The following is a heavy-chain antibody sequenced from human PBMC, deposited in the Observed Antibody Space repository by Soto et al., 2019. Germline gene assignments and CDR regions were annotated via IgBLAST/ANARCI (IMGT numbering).Heavy chain of an antibody. CDR2: IDPSDSYT. Sequence: GESLKISCKGSGYSFTSYWISWVRQMPGKGLEWMGRIDPSDSYTNYSPSFQGHLTISADKSISTAYLQWSSLKASDTAMYYCARGRDYCSGGSCYFDWGQGTLVTVSS. CDR3: ARGRDYCSGGSCYFD. J-gene: IGHJ4*02. D-gene: IGHD2-15*01. V-gene: IGHV5-10-1*01. CDR1: GYSFTSYW.